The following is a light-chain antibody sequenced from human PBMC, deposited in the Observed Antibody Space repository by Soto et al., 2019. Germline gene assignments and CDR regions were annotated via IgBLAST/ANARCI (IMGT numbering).Light chain of an antibody. V-gene: IGKV3-20*01. Sequence: IVLTQSPDTLSLSPGERATLSFRASQSVSSNYLAWYQQKLGKAPRLLIYDASRRATGIPDRLSGSGSGTDFTLTIRRLEPEDFVVYYCQQYGRSPTFGQGTKVDIK. CDR3: QQYGRSPT. CDR2: DAS. CDR1: QSVSSNY. J-gene: IGKJ1*01.